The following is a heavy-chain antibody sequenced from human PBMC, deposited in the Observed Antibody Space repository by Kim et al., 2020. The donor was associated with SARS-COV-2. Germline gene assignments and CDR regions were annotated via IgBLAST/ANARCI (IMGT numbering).Heavy chain of an antibody. CDR1: GGSISSYY. J-gene: IGHJ4*02. CDR2: IYYSGST. V-gene: IGHV4-59*01. Sequence: SETLSLTCTVSGGSISSYYWSWIRQPPGKGLEWIGYIYYSGSTNYNPSLKSRVTISVDTSKNQFSLKLSSVTAADTAVYYCARGASFCVDYWGQGTLVTVSS. D-gene: IGHD3-3*01. CDR3: ARGASFCVDY.